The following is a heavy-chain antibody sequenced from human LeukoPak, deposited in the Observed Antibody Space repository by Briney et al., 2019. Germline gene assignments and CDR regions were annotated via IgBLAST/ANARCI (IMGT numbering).Heavy chain of an antibody. CDR2: IPYDGSNK. V-gene: IGHV3-30*04. Sequence: QPGGSLRLSCAASGFTFSSYAMHWVRQAPGKGLEWVAVIPYDGSNKYYADSVKGRFTISRDNSKNTLYLQMNSLRAEDTAVYYCAKDYCGGDCYPLYWGQGTLVTVSS. CDR3: AKDYCGGDCYPLY. D-gene: IGHD2-21*02. J-gene: IGHJ4*02. CDR1: GFTFSSYA.